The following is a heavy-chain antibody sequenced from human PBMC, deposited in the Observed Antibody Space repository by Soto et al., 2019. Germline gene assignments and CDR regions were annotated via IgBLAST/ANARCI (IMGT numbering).Heavy chain of an antibody. V-gene: IGHV3-30-3*01. J-gene: IGHJ4*02. CDR2: ISYDGTNK. Sequence: GGSLRLSCAASGFTFSNYAIHWVRQAPGKGLEWVAVISYDGTNKYYADSVKGRFTISRDNSKNTLYLQMNSLRAEDTAVYYCASQIVVFDYWGQGTLVTVYS. D-gene: IGHD3-22*01. CDR3: ASQIVVFDY. CDR1: GFTFSNYA.